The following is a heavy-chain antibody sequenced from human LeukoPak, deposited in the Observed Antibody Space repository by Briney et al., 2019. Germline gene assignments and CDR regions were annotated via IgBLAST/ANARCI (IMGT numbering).Heavy chain of an antibody. Sequence: GGSLTLSCAASGYTFSHYAMSRARQSPGKGLEGPSGFGGSGGSTYYADAVKGRFTISRDNSKNTQYLQMNSLRAEDTAVYYCAKDLRVGAIEEFDYWGQGTLVTVSS. CDR2: FGGSGGST. CDR1: GYTFSHYA. J-gene: IGHJ4*02. CDR3: AKDLRVGAIEEFDY. D-gene: IGHD1-26*01. V-gene: IGHV3-23*01.